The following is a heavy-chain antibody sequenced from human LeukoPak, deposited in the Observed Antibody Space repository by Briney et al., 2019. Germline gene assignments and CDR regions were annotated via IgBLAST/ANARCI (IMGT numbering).Heavy chain of an antibody. CDR3: ARGPSIYYYYMDV. V-gene: IGHV1-69*06. CDR1: GGIFNSFA. J-gene: IGHJ6*03. CDR2: IIPVFDTT. Sequence: ASAKVSCKTSGGIFNSFAISWVRQAPGQRPEWMGRIIPVFDTTNYTQKFQGRVTITADKSTSTAYMELSSLRSEDTAVYYCARGPSIYYYYMDVWGKGTTVTVSS. D-gene: IGHD2-2*01.